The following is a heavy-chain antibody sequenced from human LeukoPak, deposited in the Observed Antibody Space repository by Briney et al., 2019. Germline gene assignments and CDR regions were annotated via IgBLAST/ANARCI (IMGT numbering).Heavy chain of an antibody. J-gene: IGHJ4*02. CDR3: AKDPSLDSSGYYWVYFDY. CDR1: GNYW. V-gene: IGHV3-23*01. Sequence: GGSLRPSCAASGNYWMHWVRQAPGKGLEWVSAISGSGGSTYYADSVKGRFTISRDNSKNTLYLQMNSLRAEDTAVYYCAKDPSLDSSGYYWVYFDYWGQGTLVTVSS. CDR2: ISGSGGST. D-gene: IGHD3-22*01.